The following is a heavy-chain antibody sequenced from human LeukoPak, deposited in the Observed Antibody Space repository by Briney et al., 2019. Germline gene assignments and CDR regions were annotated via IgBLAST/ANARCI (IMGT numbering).Heavy chain of an antibody. V-gene: IGHV3-30*18. J-gene: IGHJ5*02. Sequence: QPGGSLRLSCAASGFTFSSYGMHWVRQAPGKGLEWVAVISYDGSNKYYADSVKGRFTISRDNSKNTLYLQMNSLRAEDTAVYYCAKAVQLERLHNNWFDPWGQGTLVTVSS. CDR3: AKAVQLERLHNNWFDP. CDR2: ISYDGSNK. CDR1: GFTFSSYG. D-gene: IGHD1-1*01.